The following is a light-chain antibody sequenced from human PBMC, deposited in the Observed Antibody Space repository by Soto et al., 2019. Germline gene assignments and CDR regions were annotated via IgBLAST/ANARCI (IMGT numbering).Light chain of an antibody. CDR2: EVS. CDR3: SSYTSRSTLV. Sequence: QSVLTQPASVSGSPGQSITISCTGTSSDVGGYNYVSWCQQHPGKAPKLIIYEVSNRPSGVSNRFSASKSGNTASLTISGLQAEDEADYYCSSYTSRSTLVFGTGTKLTVL. CDR1: SSDVGGYNY. V-gene: IGLV2-14*01. J-gene: IGLJ1*01.